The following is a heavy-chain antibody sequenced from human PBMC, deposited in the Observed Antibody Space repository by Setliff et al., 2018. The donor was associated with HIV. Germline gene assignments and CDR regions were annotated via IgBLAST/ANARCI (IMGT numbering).Heavy chain of an antibody. D-gene: IGHD6-13*01. CDR2: IIPILGIA. CDR3: ARDQPTVYYTSWYDSGEYNWFDP. J-gene: IGHJ5*02. Sequence: SVKVSCKASGGTFSSYAISWVRQAPGQGLEWKGGIIPILGIANYAQKFQGRVTITADKSTSTAYMELSSLSSEDTAVYYCARDQPTVYYTSWYDSGEYNWFDPWGQGTLVTVSS. CDR1: GGTFSSYA. V-gene: IGHV1-69*10.